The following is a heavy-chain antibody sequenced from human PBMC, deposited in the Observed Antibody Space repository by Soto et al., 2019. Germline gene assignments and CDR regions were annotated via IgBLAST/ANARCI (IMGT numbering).Heavy chain of an antibody. V-gene: IGHV4-59*08. J-gene: IGHJ3*02. D-gene: IGHD1-1*01. CDR2: IYYSGST. CDR1: GCSVSSYY. CDR3: ARHHGTYYDAFDI. Sequence: AETLSLTCTVSGCSVSSYYWSWIRQPPGKGLEWIGYIYYSGSTNYNPSLKSRVTISADTSKNQFSLKLSSVTATDTAVYCCARHHGTYYDAFDIWGQGTMVTVSS.